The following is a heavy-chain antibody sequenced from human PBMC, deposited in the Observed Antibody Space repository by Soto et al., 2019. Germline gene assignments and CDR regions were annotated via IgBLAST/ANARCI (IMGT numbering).Heavy chain of an antibody. D-gene: IGHD3-10*01. J-gene: IGHJ4*02. CDR1: GFTFSSYS. V-gene: IGHV3-23*01. CDR3: AKKVNSGPGSQYFDY. Sequence: GGSLRLSCAVSGFTFSSYSMSWVRQAPGKGLEWVSGFRTGADDGTTYYADSVKGRFTISRDISKNTLFLQMNSLRAEDTAVYYCAKKVNSGPGSQYFDYWGQGTLVTVSS. CDR2: FRTGADDGTT.